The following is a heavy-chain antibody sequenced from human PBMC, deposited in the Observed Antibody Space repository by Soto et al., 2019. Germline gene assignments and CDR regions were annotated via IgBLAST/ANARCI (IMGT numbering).Heavy chain of an antibody. Sequence: XETLSLTGTVSGDSITSYHSNWSWIRQPPGKGLEWIGTFYYSGTTSQNPPLRSRITISGDTSRNQFSLNLRSVTAADSGVYYCAKLVRDDVRRSDLDHWGQGTLVTVSS. J-gene: IGHJ4*02. CDR1: GDSITSYHSN. CDR2: FYYSGTT. D-gene: IGHD3-10*02. CDR3: AKLVRDDVRRSDLDH. V-gene: IGHV4-39*01.